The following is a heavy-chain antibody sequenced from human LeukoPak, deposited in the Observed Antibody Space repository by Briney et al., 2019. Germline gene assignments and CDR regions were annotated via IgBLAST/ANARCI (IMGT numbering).Heavy chain of an antibody. V-gene: IGHV3-66*01. CDR2: IYSGGST. CDR3: ARGGKSAPFDY. Sequence: GGSLRLSCAASGFTVSSNYMSWVRQAPGKGLEWVSVIYSGGSTYYADSVKGRFTISRGNSKNTLYLQMNSLRAEDTAVYYCARGGKSAPFDYWGQGTLVTVSS. CDR1: GFTVSSNY. D-gene: IGHD1-14*01. J-gene: IGHJ4*02.